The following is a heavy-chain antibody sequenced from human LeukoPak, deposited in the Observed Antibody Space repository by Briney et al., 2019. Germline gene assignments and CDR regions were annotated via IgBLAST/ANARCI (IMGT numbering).Heavy chain of an antibody. J-gene: IGHJ4*02. CDR1: GGTFSTYA. V-gene: IGHV1-18*01. D-gene: IGHD3-22*01. Sequence: ASVKVSCKASGGTFSTYAISWVRQAPGQGLEWMGWISGYKANANYAQKFQGRVTMTTDTSASTAYLDLRSLRSDDTAVYYCARDYYYDSSGQSPGNYWGQGTLVTVSS. CDR3: ARDYYYDSSGQSPGNY. CDR2: ISGYKANA.